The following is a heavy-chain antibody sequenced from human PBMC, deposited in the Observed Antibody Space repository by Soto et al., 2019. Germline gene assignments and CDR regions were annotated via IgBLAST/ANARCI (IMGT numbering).Heavy chain of an antibody. J-gene: IGHJ4*02. CDR3: ARDTAMAAFDY. D-gene: IGHD5-18*01. Sequence: NPSETLSLTCTVSGGSISSGDYYWSWIRQPPGKGLEWVGYIYYSGSTYYNPSLKSRVTISVDTSKNQFSLKLSSVTAADTAVYYCARDTAMAAFDYWGQGTLVTVSS. CDR1: GGSISSGDYY. V-gene: IGHV4-30-4*01. CDR2: IYYSGST.